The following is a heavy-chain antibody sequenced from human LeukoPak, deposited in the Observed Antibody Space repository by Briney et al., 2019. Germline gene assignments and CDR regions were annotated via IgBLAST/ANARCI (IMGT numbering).Heavy chain of an antibody. Sequence: GGSLRLSCAASGLTFTKAWMSWVRQAPGKGLEWVANINQDGSEKYYVDSVKGRFTISRDNAKNSLFLQMNSLRAEDTAVYYCAKVDSSSWYGYYYMDVWGKGTTVTISS. CDR1: GLTFTKAW. CDR2: INQDGSEK. CDR3: AKVDSSSWYGYYYMDV. D-gene: IGHD6-13*01. J-gene: IGHJ6*03. V-gene: IGHV3-7*01.